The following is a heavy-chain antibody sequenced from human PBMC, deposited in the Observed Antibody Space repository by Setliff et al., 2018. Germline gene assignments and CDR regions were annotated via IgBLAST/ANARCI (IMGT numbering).Heavy chain of an antibody. CDR2: INHSGST. Sequence: ETLSLTCAVYGGSFSGYYWSWIRQPPGKGLEWIGEINHSGSTNYNPSLKSRVTISVDTSKNQFSPKLSSVTAADTAVYYCARGKVLYDYVWGSYRYEDYYYGMDVWGQGTTVTVSS. CDR3: ARGKVLYDYVWGSYRYEDYYYGMDV. V-gene: IGHV4-34*01. CDR1: GGSFSGYY. D-gene: IGHD3-16*02. J-gene: IGHJ6*02.